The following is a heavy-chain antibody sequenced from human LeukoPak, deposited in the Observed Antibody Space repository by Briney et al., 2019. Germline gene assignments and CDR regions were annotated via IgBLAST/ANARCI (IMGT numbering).Heavy chain of an antibody. CDR1: GFIFNNYA. J-gene: IGHJ6*02. D-gene: IGHD3-10*01. Sequence: GGSLRLSCAASGFIFNNYAMSWVRQAPGKGLEWVSFISGSGGSTYYADSVKGRFTISRDNSKDTLFLQMNSLRAEDTAVYYCAKMGGSGSYYNYYYGMDVWGQGTTVTVSS. CDR3: AKMGGSGSYYNYYYGMDV. V-gene: IGHV3-23*01. CDR2: ISGSGGST.